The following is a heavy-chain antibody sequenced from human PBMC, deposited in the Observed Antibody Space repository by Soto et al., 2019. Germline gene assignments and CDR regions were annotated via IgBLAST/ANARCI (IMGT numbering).Heavy chain of an antibody. CDR3: ARDRDSATFFPYFYGMDV. V-gene: IGHV3-48*03. CDR2: ISSGGSTV. CDR1: GFTFSSYE. D-gene: IGHD3-3*01. Sequence: GGSLRLSCAASGFTFSSYEMNWVRQAPGKGLEWVSYISSGGSTVYYADSVKGRFTISRDNAKNSLSLQMNSLRAEDTAVYYCARDRDSATFFPYFYGMDVWGQGTTVTVSS. J-gene: IGHJ6*02.